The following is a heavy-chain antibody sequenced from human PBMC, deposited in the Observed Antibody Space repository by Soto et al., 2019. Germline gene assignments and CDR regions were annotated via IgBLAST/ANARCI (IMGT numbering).Heavy chain of an antibody. D-gene: IGHD1-1*01. CDR3: ASGHDAYKERY. J-gene: IGHJ4*02. CDR2: SCYTGNT. CDR1: GGSISSGGTGSY. V-gene: IGHV4-31*01. Sequence: QVQLQESGPGLVKPSQTLSLTCTVSGGSISSGGTGSYWTWIRQLPGKGLEWIGYSCYTGNTYYTPSHKRPPTISIDTSGNQFSLTLTSVTAADSAVYFCASGHDAYKERYWGQAPLVTVSS.